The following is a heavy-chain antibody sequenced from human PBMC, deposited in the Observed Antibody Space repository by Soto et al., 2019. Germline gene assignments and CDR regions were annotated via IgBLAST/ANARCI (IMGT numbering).Heavy chain of an antibody. J-gene: IGHJ3*02. D-gene: IGHD2-15*01. Sequence: SETLSLTCTVSGGSISSGGYYWSWIRQHPGKGLEWIGYIYYSGSTYYNPSLKSRVTISVDTSKNQFSLKLSSVTAADTAVYYCARERAVAATRGTMGIWGQGTMVTVSS. CDR2: IYYSGST. CDR1: GGSISSGGYY. CDR3: ARERAVAATRGTMGI. V-gene: IGHV4-31*03.